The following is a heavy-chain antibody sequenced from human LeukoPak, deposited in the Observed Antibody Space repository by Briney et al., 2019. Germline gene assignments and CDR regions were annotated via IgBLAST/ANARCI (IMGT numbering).Heavy chain of an antibody. CDR2: IYSGGST. Sequence: PGGSLRLSCAASGFTVSSNYMSWVRQAPGKGLEWVSVIYSGGSTYYADSVKGRFTISRDNSKNTLYLQVDSLRAEDTAVYYCARDFRFLEDYWGQGTLVTVSS. CDR1: GFTVSSNY. V-gene: IGHV3-53*01. J-gene: IGHJ4*02. D-gene: IGHD3-3*01. CDR3: ARDFRFLEDY.